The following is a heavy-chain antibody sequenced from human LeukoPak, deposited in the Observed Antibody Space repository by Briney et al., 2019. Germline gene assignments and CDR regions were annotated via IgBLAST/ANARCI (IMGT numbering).Heavy chain of an antibody. Sequence: GGSLRLSCAASGFSFSSYAMSWVRQAPGKGLEWVAVISYDGGNKYYADSVKGRFTISRDNSKNTLYLQMNSLRAEDTAVYYCAKLSRPLWFGETNPDYWGQGTLVTVSS. J-gene: IGHJ4*02. CDR2: ISYDGGNK. D-gene: IGHD3-10*01. V-gene: IGHV3-30*18. CDR3: AKLSRPLWFGETNPDY. CDR1: GFSFSSYA.